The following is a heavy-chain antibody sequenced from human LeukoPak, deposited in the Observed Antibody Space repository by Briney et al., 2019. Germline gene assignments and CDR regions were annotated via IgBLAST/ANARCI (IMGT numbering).Heavy chain of an antibody. V-gene: IGHV4-61*02. D-gene: IGHD3-3*01. CDR1: GGSISSGSYY. J-gene: IGHJ4*02. CDR3: ASSRLRFLEWLLTFDY. Sequence: PSQTLSLTCTVSGGSISSGSYYWSWIRQPAGKGLEWIGRIYTSGSTNYNPSLKSRVTISVDTSKNQFSLKLSSVTAAATAVYYCASSRLRFLEWLLTFDYWGQGTLVTVSS. CDR2: IYTSGST.